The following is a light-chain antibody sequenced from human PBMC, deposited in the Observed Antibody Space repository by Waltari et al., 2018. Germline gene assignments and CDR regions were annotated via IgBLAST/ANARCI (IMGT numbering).Light chain of an antibody. V-gene: IGLV2-14*03. J-gene: IGLJ2*01. CDR2: DVS. CDR3: SSYTSSSTLV. Sequence: SARTQPASVSGSPGKSITIPCTGTSSDVAGYNYVSWYQQHPGKAPKLMIYDVSNRPSGVSNRFSGSKSGNTASLTISGLQAEDEADYYCSSYTSSSTLVFGGGTKLTVL. CDR1: SSDVAGYNY.